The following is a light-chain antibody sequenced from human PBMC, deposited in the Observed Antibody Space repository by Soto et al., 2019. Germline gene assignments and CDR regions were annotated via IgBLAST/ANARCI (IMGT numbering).Light chain of an antibody. CDR3: MEALQTPWT. V-gene: IGKV2-28*01. J-gene: IGKJ1*01. CDR1: QSLLHINGYNY. Sequence: DIVMTQSPLSLPVTPGEPASISCRSSQSLLHINGYNYLDWYLQKPGQSPQLLIYLGSNRASGVPDRFSGSGSGTDFTLKISRVEAEDVGVYYCMEALQTPWTFGQGNTVELK. CDR2: LGS.